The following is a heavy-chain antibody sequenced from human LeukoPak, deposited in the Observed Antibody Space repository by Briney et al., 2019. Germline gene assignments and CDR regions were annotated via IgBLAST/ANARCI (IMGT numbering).Heavy chain of an antibody. J-gene: IGHJ5*02. CDR2: INPNSGGT. D-gene: IGHD5-18*01. CDR3: ATLYTAIRNWFDP. CDR1: GYTFTGYY. V-gene: IGHV1-2*02. Sequence: ASVKVSCKASGYTFTGYYMHWVRQAPGQGLEWMGWINPNSGGTNYAQKFQGRVTMTRDTSISTAYMELSRLRFDDTAVYYCATLYTAIRNWFDPWGQGTLVTVSS.